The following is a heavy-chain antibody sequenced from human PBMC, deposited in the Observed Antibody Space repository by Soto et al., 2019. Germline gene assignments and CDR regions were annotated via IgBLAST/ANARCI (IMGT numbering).Heavy chain of an antibody. V-gene: IGHV1-18*01. CDR3: ARERYCSSTSCYDGYYYYMDV. Sequence: QVQLVQSGAEVKTPGASVKVSCKASGYTFTSYGISWVRQAPGQGLEWMGWISAYNGNTNYAQKLQGRVTMTTDTSTSTAYMELRSLRSDDTAVYYCARERYCSSTSCYDGYYYYMDVWGKGTTVTVSS. CDR2: ISAYNGNT. J-gene: IGHJ6*03. D-gene: IGHD2-2*01. CDR1: GYTFTSYG.